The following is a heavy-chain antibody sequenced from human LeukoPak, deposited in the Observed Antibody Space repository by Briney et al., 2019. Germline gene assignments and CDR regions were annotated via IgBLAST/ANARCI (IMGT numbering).Heavy chain of an antibody. CDR2: IIPIFGTA. V-gene: IGHV1-69*13. CDR3: ARGLGYCSSTSCP. CDR1: GYTFTSYY. Sequence: SVKVSCKASGYTFTSYYMHWVRQAPGQGLEWMGGIIPIFGTANYAQKFQGRVTITADESTSTAYMELSSLRSEDTAVYYCARGLGYCSSTSCPWGQGTLVTVSS. J-gene: IGHJ5*02. D-gene: IGHD2-2*01.